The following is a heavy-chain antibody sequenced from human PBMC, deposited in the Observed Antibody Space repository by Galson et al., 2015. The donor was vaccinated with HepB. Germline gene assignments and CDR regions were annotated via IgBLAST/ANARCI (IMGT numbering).Heavy chain of an antibody. CDR2: SFFGGNT. CDR1: GGSTSYYY. J-gene: IGHJ6*02. D-gene: IGHD6-19*01. CDR3: ARHVVKGGSGWYGYCYGMDV. V-gene: IGHV4-59*08. Sequence: ETLSLTCTVSGGSTSYYYWSWIRQPPGKGLEWIGYSFFGGNTNYNPSLKSRVSISGDTSKNQFSLKLSSVTAADTAVYYCARHVVKGGSGWYGYCYGMDVWGQGTTVTVSS.